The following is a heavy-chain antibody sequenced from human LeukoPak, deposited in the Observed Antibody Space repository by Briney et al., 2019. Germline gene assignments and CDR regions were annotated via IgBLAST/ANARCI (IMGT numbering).Heavy chain of an antibody. CDR2: INPSGGST. CDR1: GYTFTSYY. V-gene: IGHV1-46*01. Sequence: ASVKVSRKASGYTFTSYYMHWGRQAPGQGREWMGIINPSGGSTSYAQKFQGRVTITRDTSTSTVYMELSSLRSEDTAVYYCARGLRITMVRAYYYYYMDVWGKGTTVTVSS. D-gene: IGHD3-10*01. CDR3: ARGLRITMVRAYYYYYMDV. J-gene: IGHJ6*03.